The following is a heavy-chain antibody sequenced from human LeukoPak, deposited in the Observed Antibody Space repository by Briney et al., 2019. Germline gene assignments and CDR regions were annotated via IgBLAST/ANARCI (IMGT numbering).Heavy chain of an antibody. CDR3: ARDGYFWSSSWYPLHY. V-gene: IGHV3-48*01. CDR1: GFTFSTYS. Sequence: PGGSLRLSCAASGFTFSTYSMNWVRQAPGKGLEWVSYISSTDAIYYADSVKGRFTISRDNAKNSLYLEMNSLRVEDTGVYYCARDGYFWSSSWYPLHYWGQGTLVTASS. J-gene: IGHJ4*02. CDR2: ISSTDAI. D-gene: IGHD6-13*01.